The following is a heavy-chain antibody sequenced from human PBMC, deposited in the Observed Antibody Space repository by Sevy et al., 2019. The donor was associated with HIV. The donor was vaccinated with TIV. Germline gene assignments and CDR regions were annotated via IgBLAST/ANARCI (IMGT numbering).Heavy chain of an antibody. Sequence: ASVKASCKASGGTFSSYAISWVRQAPGQGLEWMGGIIPIFGTANYAQKFQGRVTITADESTSTAYMELSSLRSEDTAVYYCARDCSSTSCSDYWGQGTLVTVSS. CDR2: IIPIFGTA. D-gene: IGHD2-2*01. CDR3: ARDCSSTSCSDY. J-gene: IGHJ4*02. CDR1: GGTFSSYA. V-gene: IGHV1-69*13.